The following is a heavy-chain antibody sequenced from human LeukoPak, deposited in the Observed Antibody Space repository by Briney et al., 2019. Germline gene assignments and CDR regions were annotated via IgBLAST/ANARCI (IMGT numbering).Heavy chain of an antibody. CDR1: GFTFSSYG. CDR2: ISYDGSNL. V-gene: IGHV3-30-3*01. J-gene: IGHJ4*02. D-gene: IGHD2-8*02. CDR3: ARDGEGVLGFDY. Sequence: GGSLRLSCAASGFTFSSYGMHWVRPAPGKGLAWVAIISYDGSNLDSADSVKGRFTISRDNSKHTLYLQMNSRRAEDTAVYYCARDGEGVLGFDYWGQRTLVTVSS.